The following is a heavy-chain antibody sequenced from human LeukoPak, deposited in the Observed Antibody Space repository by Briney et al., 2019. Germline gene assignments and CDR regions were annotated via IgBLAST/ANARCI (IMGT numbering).Heavy chain of an antibody. CDR3: ARVHWDAFDI. J-gene: IGHJ3*02. CDR1: GDSVSSNSAA. Sequence: SQTLSLTCAISGDSVSSNSAAWHWLRQSPSRGLEWLGRTYYRSKWYNDYAVSVKSRITINPDTSKNQFSLQLNSVTPEDTAVYYCARVHWDAFDIWGQGTMVTVSS. D-gene: IGHD1-1*01. CDR2: TYYRSKWYN. V-gene: IGHV6-1*01.